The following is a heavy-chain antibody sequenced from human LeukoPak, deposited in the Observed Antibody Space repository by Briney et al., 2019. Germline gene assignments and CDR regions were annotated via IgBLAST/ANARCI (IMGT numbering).Heavy chain of an antibody. V-gene: IGHV5-10-1*01. Sequence: RGESLKISCKGSGYSFTSYWISWVRQMPGKGLEWMGRIDPSDSYTNYSPSFQGHVTISADKSISTAYLQWSSLKASDTAMYYCAGPSSGWYVLDYWGQGTLVTVSS. CDR2: IDPSDSYT. D-gene: IGHD6-19*01. CDR3: AGPSSGWYVLDY. CDR1: GYSFTSYW. J-gene: IGHJ4*02.